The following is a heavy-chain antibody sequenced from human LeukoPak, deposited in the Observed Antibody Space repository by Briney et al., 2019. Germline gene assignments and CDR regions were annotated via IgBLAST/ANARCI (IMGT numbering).Heavy chain of an antibody. J-gene: IGHJ4*02. CDR1: GGPISSYY. CDR2: IYYSGST. Sequence: TSETLSLTCTVSGGPISSYYWSWIRQPPGKGLEWIGYIYYSGSTNYNPSLKSRVTISVDTSKNQFSLKLSSVTAADTAVYYCAGGLGYCSGGSCAYFDYWGQGTLVTVSS. V-gene: IGHV4-59*01. D-gene: IGHD2-15*01. CDR3: AGGLGYCSGGSCAYFDY.